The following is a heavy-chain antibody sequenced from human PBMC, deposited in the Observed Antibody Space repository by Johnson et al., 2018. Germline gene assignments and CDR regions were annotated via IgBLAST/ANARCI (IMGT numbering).Heavy chain of an antibody. V-gene: IGHV3-7*01. CDR1: GFTFSSYW. J-gene: IGHJ6*03. CDR3: ARHKQWLEYYYHYMDV. CDR2: IKQDGSEK. D-gene: IGHD6-19*01. Sequence: QLVESGGGLVQPGGSLRLSCAASGFTFSSYWMSWVRQAPGKGLEWVANIKQDGSEKYYVDSVKGRFTISRDNAKNSLYLQMRSLRAEDTAVYYCARHKQWLEYYYHYMDVWGKGTTVTVSS.